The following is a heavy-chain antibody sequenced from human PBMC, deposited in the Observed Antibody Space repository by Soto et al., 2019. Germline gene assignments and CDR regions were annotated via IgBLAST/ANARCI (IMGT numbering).Heavy chain of an antibody. CDR1: GGSFSDYY. Sequence: QVQLQQWGAGLLKPSETLSLTCAVYGGSFSDYYWSWIRQPPGKGLEWIGEINQNGNTNYNPSLETRVTISVDTSKNQVSLKLSSVTAADTAVYYCARGYCTSNSCYTPDAFDIWGQGTMVTVSS. J-gene: IGHJ3*02. D-gene: IGHD2-2*02. CDR3: ARGYCTSNSCYTPDAFDI. CDR2: INQNGNT. V-gene: IGHV4-34*01.